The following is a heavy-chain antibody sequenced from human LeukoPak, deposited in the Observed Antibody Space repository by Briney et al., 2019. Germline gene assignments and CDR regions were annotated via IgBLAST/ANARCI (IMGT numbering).Heavy chain of an antibody. Sequence: PSETLSLTCTVSGGSISSGGYYWSWIRQHPGKGLEWIGYIYYSGSTYYNPSLKSRVTISVDTPKNQFSLKLSSVTAADTAVYYCARDPGPDSGCYYGMDVWGQGTTVTVSS. CDR2: IYYSGST. V-gene: IGHV4-31*03. CDR3: ARDPGPDSGCYYGMDV. CDR1: GGSISSGGYY. J-gene: IGHJ6*02. D-gene: IGHD1-14*01.